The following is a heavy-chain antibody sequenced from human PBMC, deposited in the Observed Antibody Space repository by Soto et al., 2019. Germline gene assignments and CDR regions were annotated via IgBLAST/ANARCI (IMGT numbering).Heavy chain of an antibody. CDR2: ISSRSSNT. CDR1: GFTFSSFS. CDR3: SRVFVIVPAAGYYGMDV. V-gene: IGHV3-48*04. D-gene: IGHD2-2*01. Sequence: GGSLRLSCAASGFTFSSFSMNWVRQAPGKGLEWVSYISSRSSNTTYADSVKGRFTISRDNAKNSLYLQMNSLRAEDTAVYFCSRVFVIVPAAGYYGMDVWGQGTTVTVSS. J-gene: IGHJ6*02.